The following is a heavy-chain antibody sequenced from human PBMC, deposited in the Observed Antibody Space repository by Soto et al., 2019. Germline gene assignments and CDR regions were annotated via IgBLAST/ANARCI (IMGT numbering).Heavy chain of an antibody. CDR1: GDSISSSYY. CDR3: ARQEMITVGGVIATPW. V-gene: IGHV4-39*01. Sequence: QLQLQASGPGLVKPSETLSLTCTVSGDSISSSYYWGWIRQPPGKGLEWIGSIYYSGSTYYNPSLKSRVSICVDTSKNHFSLRLSSVTAADTAVYYCARQEMITVGGVIATPWWGRGTLVTVSS. D-gene: IGHD3-16*02. J-gene: IGHJ2*01. CDR2: IYYSGST.